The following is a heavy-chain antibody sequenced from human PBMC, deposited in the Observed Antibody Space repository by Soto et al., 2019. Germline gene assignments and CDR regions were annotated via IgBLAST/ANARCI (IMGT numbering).Heavy chain of an antibody. Sequence: PSETLSLTCTVSGGSISSGDYYWSWIRQPPGKGLEWIGYIYYSGSTYYNPSLKSRVTISVDTSKNQFSLKLSSVTAADTAVYYCARETTVTRNDAFDIWGQGTMVTVSS. D-gene: IGHD4-17*01. CDR2: IYYSGST. CDR3: ARETTVTRNDAFDI. CDR1: GGSISSGDYY. V-gene: IGHV4-30-4*01. J-gene: IGHJ3*02.